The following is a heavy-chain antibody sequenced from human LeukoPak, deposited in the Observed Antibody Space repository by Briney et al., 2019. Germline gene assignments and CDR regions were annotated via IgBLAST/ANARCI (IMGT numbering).Heavy chain of an antibody. J-gene: IGHJ3*02. Sequence: SETLSLTCTVSGGSISSSSYYWGWIRQPPGKGLEWIGSIYYSGSTYYNPSLKSRVTLSVDTSKNQFSLKLSSVTAADTAVYYCASIRSDFIFDIWGQGTMVTVSS. D-gene: IGHD2/OR15-2a*01. CDR2: IYYSGST. CDR3: ASIRSDFIFDI. CDR1: GGSISSSSYY. V-gene: IGHV4-39*07.